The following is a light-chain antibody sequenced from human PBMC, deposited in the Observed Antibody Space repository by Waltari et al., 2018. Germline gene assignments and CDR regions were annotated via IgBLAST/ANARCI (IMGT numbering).Light chain of an antibody. CDR1: LGAVTGGLH. J-gene: IGLJ2*01. V-gene: IGLV7-46*01. CDR2: DTT. CDR3: LLSYSGARV. Sequence: QVVWTQEPSLTVSPGGKATPTCGSRLGAVTGGLHPNWFQQNPGQAPRTLFYDTTNKHSWTPARFSASLLGGKAALTLSAAQPDDEADYYCLLSYSGARVFGGGTKLTVL.